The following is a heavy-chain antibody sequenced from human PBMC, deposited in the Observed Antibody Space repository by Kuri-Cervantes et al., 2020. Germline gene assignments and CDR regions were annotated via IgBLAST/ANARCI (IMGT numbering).Heavy chain of an antibody. CDR2: FHNSGST. V-gene: IGHV4-61*01. D-gene: IGHD3-9*01. CDR1: GASVSSGNYY. J-gene: IGHJ4*02. Sequence: SETLSLTCTVSGASVSSGNYYWSWIRQPPGKGMEFIGFFHNSGSTNYSPSLKSRVTISVDTSKNQFSLKLSSVTAADTAVYYCARLCILTGCDYWGQGTLVTVSS. CDR3: ARLCILTGCDY.